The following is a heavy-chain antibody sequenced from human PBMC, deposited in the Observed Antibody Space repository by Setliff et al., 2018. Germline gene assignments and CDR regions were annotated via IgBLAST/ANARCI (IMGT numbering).Heavy chain of an antibody. Sequence: ASVKVSCKASGYTFTTYGISWVRQAPGQGLEWMGWIGARNVKTNYAQKFQDRVTMTTDTSTRTGSMELRSLTSDDTAGYYCARRWETGDQDAYDIWGQGTMVTVSS. CDR3: ARRWETGDQDAYDI. J-gene: IGHJ3*02. CDR1: GYTFTTYG. V-gene: IGHV1-18*04. CDR2: IGARNVKT. D-gene: IGHD1-1*01.